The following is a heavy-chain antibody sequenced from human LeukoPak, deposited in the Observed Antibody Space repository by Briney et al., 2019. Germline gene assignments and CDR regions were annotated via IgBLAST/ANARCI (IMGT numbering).Heavy chain of an antibody. CDR2: IIPIFGTA. V-gene: IGHV1-69*05. CDR3: ARRGLRSPTFDP. J-gene: IGHJ5*02. D-gene: IGHD3-3*01. CDR1: GYTFTGYY. Sequence: SVKVSCKASGYTFTGYYMHWVGQAPGQRLEWMGRIIPIFGTANYAQKFQGRVTITTDESTSTAYMELSSLRSEDTAVYYCARRGLRSPTFDPWGQGTLVTVSS.